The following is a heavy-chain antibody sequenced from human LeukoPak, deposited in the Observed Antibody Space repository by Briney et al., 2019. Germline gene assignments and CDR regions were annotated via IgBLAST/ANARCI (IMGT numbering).Heavy chain of an antibody. J-gene: IGHJ6*02. CDR3: TTVTDYYYYGMDV. CDR2: ISYDGSNK. Sequence: GGSLRLSCAASGFTFSSYGMPWVRQAPGKGLEWVAVISYDGSNKYYADSVKGRFTISRDNSKNTLYLQMNSLRAEDTAVYYCTTVTDYYYYGMDVWGQGTTVTVSS. V-gene: IGHV3-30*03. CDR1: GFTFSSYG. D-gene: IGHD4-17*01.